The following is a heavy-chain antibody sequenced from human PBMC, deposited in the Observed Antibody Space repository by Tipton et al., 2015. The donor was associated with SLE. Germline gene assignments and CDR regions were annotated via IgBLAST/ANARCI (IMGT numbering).Heavy chain of an antibody. Sequence: TLSLTCTVSGGSISSGDYYWSWIRQPPGKGLEWIGYIYYSGSTYYNPSLKSRVTISVDTSKNQFSLKLSSVTAADTAVYYCARGGLAYYFDYWGQGTLVTVSS. CDR3: ARGGLAYYFDY. J-gene: IGHJ4*02. V-gene: IGHV4-30-4*01. D-gene: IGHD6-19*01. CDR2: IYYSGST. CDR1: GGSISSGDYY.